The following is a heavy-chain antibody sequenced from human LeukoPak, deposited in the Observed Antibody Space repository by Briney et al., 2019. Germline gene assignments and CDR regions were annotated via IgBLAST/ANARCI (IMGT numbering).Heavy chain of an antibody. CDR2: KQDGSEK. D-gene: IGHD3-3*01. CDR3: ARELTIFGVVIEDAFDI. J-gene: IGHJ3*02. Sequence: KQDGSEKYYVDSVKGGFTISRDNAKNSLYLQVNSLRAEDTAVYYCARELTIFGVVIEDAFDIWGQGTMVTVSS. V-gene: IGHV3-7*01.